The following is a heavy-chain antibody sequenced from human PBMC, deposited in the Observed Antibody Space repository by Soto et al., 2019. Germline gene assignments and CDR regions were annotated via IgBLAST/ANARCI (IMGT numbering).Heavy chain of an antibody. V-gene: IGHV1-69*06. CDR2: IIPIFGTA. D-gene: IGHD3-3*01. Sequence: QVQLVQSGAEVKKPGSSVKVSCKASGGTFSSYAISWVRQAPGQGLEWMGGIIPIFGTANYAQKFQGRVTITEDKSTRTAYMELSSLRSEDTAVYYGGLGRNPSSYDFWSGYLNSDYWGQGTLVTVSS. CDR3: GLGRNPSSYDFWSGYLNSDY. CDR1: GGTFSSYA. J-gene: IGHJ4*02.